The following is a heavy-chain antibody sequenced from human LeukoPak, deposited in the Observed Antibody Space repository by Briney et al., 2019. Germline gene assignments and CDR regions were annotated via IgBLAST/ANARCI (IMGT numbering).Heavy chain of an antibody. D-gene: IGHD6-13*01. V-gene: IGHV4-38-2*02. Sequence: SETLSLTCTVSGYSISSSYSWGWIRQSPGKGLEWIGSIYFSGSAYYNPSLKSRVTISVDTSKNQFSLRLNSVTAADTAVYYCARDPLYSNNWYIYMDVWGKGTTVTVSS. CDR1: GYSISSSYS. CDR2: IYFSGSA. J-gene: IGHJ6*03. CDR3: ARDPLYSNNWYIYMDV.